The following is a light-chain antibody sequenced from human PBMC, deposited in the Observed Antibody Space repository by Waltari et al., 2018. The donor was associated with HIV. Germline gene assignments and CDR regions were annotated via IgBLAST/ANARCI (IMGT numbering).Light chain of an antibody. CDR2: WAS. CDR1: QSALSSSNNKNH. CDR3: QQFFSFPRT. V-gene: IGKV4-1*01. J-gene: IGKJ1*01. Sequence: DIVMTQSPDSLAVSLGGRATITCKSSQSALSSSNNKNHLAWYQQKPGQPPKLLFYWASIREVGVPDRFTGSGSGTIFNLTVSSLQADDVAVYYCQQFFSFPRTFGQGTKVEI.